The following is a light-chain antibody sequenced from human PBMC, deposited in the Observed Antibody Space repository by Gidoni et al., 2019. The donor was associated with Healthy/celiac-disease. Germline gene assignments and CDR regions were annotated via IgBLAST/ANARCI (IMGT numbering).Light chain of an antibody. V-gene: IGLV3-19*01. CDR3: NSRDSSGNPVV. CDR2: GKN. CDR1: SLRSYY. Sequence: SSELTQDPAVSVALGQTVRITCQGDSLRSYYASWYQQKPGQAPVLVIYGKNNRPSGIPDRFSGSSSGNTASLTITRAQAEDEADYYCNSRDSSGNPVVFGGGTKLTVL. J-gene: IGLJ2*01.